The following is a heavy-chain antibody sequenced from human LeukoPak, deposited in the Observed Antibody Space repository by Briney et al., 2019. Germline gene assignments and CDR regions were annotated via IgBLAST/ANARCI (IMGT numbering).Heavy chain of an antibody. V-gene: IGHV4-59*01. J-gene: IGHJ2*01. D-gene: IGHD1-14*01. CDR1: GASISDYY. CDR3: ARTGRRGYSDL. CDR2: LLYSGSL. Sequence: PSETLSLTCYVSGASISDYYWGWVRQSPGKGLEWIASLLYSGSLHYNPSLKSRVAISVDTSKTHFSLNLTSVTTADTAVYYCARTGRRGYSDLWGRGSLVTVSS.